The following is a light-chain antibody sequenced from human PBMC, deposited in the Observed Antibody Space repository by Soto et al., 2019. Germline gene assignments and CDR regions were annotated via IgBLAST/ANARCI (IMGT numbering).Light chain of an antibody. CDR1: QNIRTY. CDR3: QQYDDLPFT. Sequence: DIQMTQSPSSLSASVGDRVTITCQASQNIRTYLNWYQQKPGQAPKLLIDEASNLGIGVPSRFSGSGSGTDFTFTISSLQPEDIATYYCQQYDDLPFTFGPGTKVDIK. V-gene: IGKV1-33*01. CDR2: EAS. J-gene: IGKJ3*01.